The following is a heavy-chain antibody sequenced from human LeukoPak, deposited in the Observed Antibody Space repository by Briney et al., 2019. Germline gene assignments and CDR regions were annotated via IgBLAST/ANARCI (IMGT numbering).Heavy chain of an antibody. CDR3: VRDKGGRSGAIYYDAFDV. CDR2: IDQGGSTK. V-gene: IGHV3-7*01. Sequence: PGGSLRLSCAASGFTFNTYWMIWVRQAPGKGLEWVANIDQGGSTKYYVDSLKDRFTISRGNAKNSLYLQMNSLRAEDTAVYYCVRDKGGRSGAIYYDAFDVWGQGTMVTVSS. J-gene: IGHJ3*01. CDR1: GFTFNTYW. D-gene: IGHD1-26*01.